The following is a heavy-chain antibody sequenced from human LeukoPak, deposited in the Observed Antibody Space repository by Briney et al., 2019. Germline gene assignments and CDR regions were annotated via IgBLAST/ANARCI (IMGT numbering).Heavy chain of an antibody. CDR3: ASYGSGSHDY. Sequence: PGGSLRLSCAASGFTFSSAWMNWVRQAPGKGLEWVGRITTKAEGGTTDYAAPVKGRFSISRDDSKNTVYLQMNSLKTEDTAVYYCASYGSGSHDYRGQGSLVTVSS. CDR1: GFTFSSAW. J-gene: IGHJ4*02. D-gene: IGHD3-10*01. CDR2: ITTKAEGGTT. V-gene: IGHV3-15*01.